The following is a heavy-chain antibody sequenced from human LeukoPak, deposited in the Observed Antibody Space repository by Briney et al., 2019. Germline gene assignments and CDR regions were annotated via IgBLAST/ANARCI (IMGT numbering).Heavy chain of an antibody. V-gene: IGHV3-30*02. J-gene: IGHJ4*02. CDR1: GFSFAKYG. CDR3: AKEAQ. Sequence: SGGSLRLSCAASGFSFAKYGIHWVRQAPGKGLEWVTFIRYDGSNQWYADSVRGRFTISRDNSKKTLYLQMNSLRAEDTAVYYCAKEAQWGQGTLVTVSS. CDR2: IRYDGSNQ.